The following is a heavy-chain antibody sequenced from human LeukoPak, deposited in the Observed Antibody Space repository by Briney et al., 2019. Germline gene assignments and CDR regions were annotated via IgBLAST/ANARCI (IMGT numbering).Heavy chain of an antibody. J-gene: IGHJ4*02. D-gene: IGHD3-16*02. V-gene: IGHV3-43*02. CDR3: AKVTERYYDYVWGSYRFDY. CDR1: GFSFDDFA. Sequence: GGSLRLSCAASGFSFDDFAMHWVRQDPGKGLEWVSLISGDGDTTYYADSVKGRFTISRDNSKNSLYLQMNSLRTEDTALYYCAKVTERYYDYVWGSYRFDYWGQGTLVTVSS. CDR2: ISGDGDTT.